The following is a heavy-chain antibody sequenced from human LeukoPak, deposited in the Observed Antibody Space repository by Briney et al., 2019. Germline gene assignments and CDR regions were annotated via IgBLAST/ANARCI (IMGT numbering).Heavy chain of an antibody. V-gene: IGHV1-18*01. CDR2: ISGYNGNT. Sequence: GASVKVSCKASGYTFTSYGISWVRQAPGQGLEWMGWISGYNGNTDYAQKLQGRVTMTTDTSTKTAYMELRGLRSDDTAVYYCARGSSGWYDFWGQGTLVTVSS. D-gene: IGHD6-19*01. CDR3: ARGSSGWYDF. J-gene: IGHJ4*02. CDR1: GYTFTSYG.